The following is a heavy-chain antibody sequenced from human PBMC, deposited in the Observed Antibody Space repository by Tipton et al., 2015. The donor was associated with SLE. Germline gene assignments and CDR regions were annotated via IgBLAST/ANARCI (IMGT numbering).Heavy chain of an antibody. CDR2: INHSGST. CDR3: ARGAQTSVTIFGVVINLFDY. J-gene: IGHJ4*02. V-gene: IGHV4-34*01. CDR1: GGSFSGYY. Sequence: TQSLTCAVYGGSFSGYYWSWIRQPPGKGLEWIGEINHSGSTNYNPSLKSRVTISVDTSKNQFSLKLSSVTAADTAVYYCARGAQTSVTIFGVVINLFDYWGQGTLVTVSS. D-gene: IGHD3-3*01.